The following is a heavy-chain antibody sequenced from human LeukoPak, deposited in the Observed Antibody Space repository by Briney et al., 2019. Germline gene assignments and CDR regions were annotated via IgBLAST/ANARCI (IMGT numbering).Heavy chain of an antibody. Sequence: GESLKISCKGSGYSFTSYWIGWVRQMPGKGPEWMGIIYPGDSDTRYSPSFQGQVTISADKSISTAYLQWSSLKASDTAMYYCARQGADSSGYYPHWFDPWGQGTLVTVSS. CDR2: IYPGDSDT. V-gene: IGHV5-51*01. CDR3: ARQGADSSGYYPHWFDP. J-gene: IGHJ5*02. CDR1: GYSFTSYW. D-gene: IGHD3-22*01.